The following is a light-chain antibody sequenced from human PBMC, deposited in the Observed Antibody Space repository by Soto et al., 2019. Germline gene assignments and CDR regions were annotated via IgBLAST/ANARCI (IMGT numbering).Light chain of an antibody. CDR3: AAWHDSLNGVL. CDR2: SNN. Sequence: QSVLTQPPSASGTPGQRVTISCSGSSSNIGFNYVYWYQHFPGTAPKLLLYSNNQRPSGVPDRFSGSKSGSSASLAISGLQSEDEADYYCAAWHDSLNGVLFGGGTKLTVL. V-gene: IGLV1-44*01. CDR1: SSNIGFNY. J-gene: IGLJ2*01.